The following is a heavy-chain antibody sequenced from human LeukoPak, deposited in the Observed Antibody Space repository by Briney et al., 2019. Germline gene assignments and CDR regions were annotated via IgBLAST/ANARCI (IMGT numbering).Heavy chain of an antibody. V-gene: IGHV4-39*01. CDR3: ARRRRGILWFGELLSPTEEYGMDV. Sequence: SETLSLTCTVSGGSISSSSYYWGWLRQPPGKGLGWIGSIYYSGSTHYNPSLKSRVTISVDTSKHQFSLNLSSVTAADTAVYYCARRRRGILWFGELLSPTEEYGMDVWGQETTVSVSS. D-gene: IGHD3-10*01. CDR1: GGSISSSSYY. CDR2: IYYSGST. J-gene: IGHJ6*01.